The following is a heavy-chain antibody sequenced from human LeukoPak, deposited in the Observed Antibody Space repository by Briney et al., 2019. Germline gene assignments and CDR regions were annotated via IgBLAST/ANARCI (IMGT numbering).Heavy chain of an antibody. CDR2: INPNSGGT. J-gene: IGHJ5*02. CDR3: ARGLKQLLWFGELLTFDP. V-gene: IGHV1-2*02. CDR1: GYTFIGYY. D-gene: IGHD3-10*01. Sequence: ASVKVSCKASGYTFIGYYMHWVRQAPGQGLEWMGWINPNSGGTNYAQKFQGRVTMTRDTSISTAYMELSRLRSDDTAVYYCARGLKQLLWFGELLTFDPWGQGTLVTVSS.